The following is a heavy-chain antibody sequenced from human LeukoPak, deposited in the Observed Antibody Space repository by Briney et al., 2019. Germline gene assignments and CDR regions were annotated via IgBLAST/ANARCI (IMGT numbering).Heavy chain of an antibody. Sequence: ASVKVSCKASGYTFTGYYMHWVRQAPGQGLEWMGWINLNSGGTNYAQKFQGRVTMTRDTSISTAYMELSRLRSDDTAVYYCARANYYYDSSGYYSYYFDYWGRGTLVTVSS. D-gene: IGHD3-22*01. CDR3: ARANYYYDSSGYYSYYFDY. CDR1: GYTFTGYY. J-gene: IGHJ4*02. CDR2: INLNSGGT. V-gene: IGHV1-2*02.